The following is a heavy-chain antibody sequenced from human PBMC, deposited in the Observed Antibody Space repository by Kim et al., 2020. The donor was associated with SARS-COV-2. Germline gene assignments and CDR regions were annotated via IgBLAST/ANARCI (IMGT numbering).Heavy chain of an antibody. V-gene: IGHV4-34*01. Sequence: SRVTISVDTSKNQFSLKLSSVTAADTAVYYCARNHGGYDKTDYHYYGMDVWGQGTTVTVSS. CDR3: ARNHGGYDKTDYHYYGMDV. D-gene: IGHD5-12*01. J-gene: IGHJ6*02.